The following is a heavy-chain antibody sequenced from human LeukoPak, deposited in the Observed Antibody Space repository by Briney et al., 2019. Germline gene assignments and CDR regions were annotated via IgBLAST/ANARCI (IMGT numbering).Heavy chain of an antibody. CDR2: IYYSGST. Sequence: PSETLSLTCTVSGGSISSGGYYWSWIRQHPGKGLEWIGYIYYSGSTYYNPSLKSRVTISVDTSKNQFSLKLSSVTAADTAVYYCARAGHIVVHWFDPWGQGTLVTVSS. J-gene: IGHJ5*02. CDR1: GGSISSGGYY. D-gene: IGHD2-21*01. V-gene: IGHV4-31*03. CDR3: ARAGHIVVHWFDP.